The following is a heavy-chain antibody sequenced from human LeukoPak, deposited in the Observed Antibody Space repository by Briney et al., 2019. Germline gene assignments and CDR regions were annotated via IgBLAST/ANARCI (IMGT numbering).Heavy chain of an antibody. J-gene: IGHJ3*01. Sequence: PGGSLRLSCAASGFTFSDYYMSWIRQAPGKGLESVSYVSSLGNKIYYADSVKGRFTISRDDARNSLYLQMNSLRAEDTAVYYCATEVGVSAAAFDLWGQGTMVTVSS. CDR3: ATEVGVSAAAFDL. D-gene: IGHD2-2*01. CDR2: VSSLGNKI. V-gene: IGHV3-11*01. CDR1: GFTFSDYY.